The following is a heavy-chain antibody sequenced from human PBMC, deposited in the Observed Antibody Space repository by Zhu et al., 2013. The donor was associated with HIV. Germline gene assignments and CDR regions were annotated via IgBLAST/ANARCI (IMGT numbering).Heavy chain of an antibody. D-gene: IGHD2-2*01. J-gene: IGHJ6*02. Sequence: QVQLVQSGAEVKKPGSSVKVSCKASGGTFSSYAISWVRQAPGQGLEWMGGIIPIFGTANYAQKFQGRVTITADESTSTAYMELSSLRSEDTAVYYCAREDIVVVPAAMSHYYYYGMDVWGQGTTVTVSS. CDR1: GGTFSSYA. CDR3: AREDIVVVPAAMSHYYYYGMDV. CDR2: IIPIFGTA. V-gene: IGHV1-69*12.